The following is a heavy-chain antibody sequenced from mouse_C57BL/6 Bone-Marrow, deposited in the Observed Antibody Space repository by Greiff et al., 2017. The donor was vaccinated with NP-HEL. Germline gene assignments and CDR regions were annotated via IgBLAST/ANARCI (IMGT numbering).Heavy chain of an antibody. CDR2: IYPGDGDT. CDR1: GYAFSSSW. J-gene: IGHJ2*01. CDR3: ARGLLWFLDY. D-gene: IGHD2-2*01. Sequence: QVQLQQSGPELVKPGASVKISCKASGYAFSSSWMNWVKQRPGKGLEWIGRIYPGDGDTNYNGKFKGKATLTADKSSSTAYMQLSSLTSEDSAVYFCARGLLWFLDYWGQGATLTVAS. V-gene: IGHV1-82*01.